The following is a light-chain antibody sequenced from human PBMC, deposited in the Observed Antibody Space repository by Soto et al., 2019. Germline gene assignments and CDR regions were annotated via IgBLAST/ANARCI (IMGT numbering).Light chain of an antibody. CDR2: GNN. CDR3: QSHDSSLSGFYV. Sequence: QSVLTQPPSVSGAPGQRVTISCTGSSSNIGADYDVHWYQQVPGAAPNLLIYGNNNRPSGVPDRFSGSKSGTSASLAITGLQAEDEADYYCQSHDSSLSGFYVFGTGTKVTVL. CDR1: SSNIGADYD. V-gene: IGLV1-40*01. J-gene: IGLJ1*01.